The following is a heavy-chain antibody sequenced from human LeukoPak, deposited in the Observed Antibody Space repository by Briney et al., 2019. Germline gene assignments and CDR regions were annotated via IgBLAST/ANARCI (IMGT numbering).Heavy chain of an antibody. CDR3: ARSPHLDYACFDY. CDR2: IYSGGST. D-gene: IGHD4-17*01. J-gene: IGHJ4*02. CDR1: GFTFSSNY. Sequence: GGSLRLSCAASGFTFSSNYMSWVRQAPGKGLEWVSVIYSGGSTYYADSVKGRFTISRDNSKNTLYLQMNSLRAEDTAVYYCARSPHLDYACFDYWGQGTLVTVSS. V-gene: IGHV3-53*01.